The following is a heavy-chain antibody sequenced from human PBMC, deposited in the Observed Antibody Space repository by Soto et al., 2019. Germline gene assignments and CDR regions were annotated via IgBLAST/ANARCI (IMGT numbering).Heavy chain of an antibody. D-gene: IGHD4-4*01. Sequence: QVQLVQSGAEVKKPGSSVKVSCKASGGTFSRYAISWVRQAPGQGLEWMGGIIPIFGTATYAQKFQGRVTITADESTSTAYMELSSLRAEDTAVYYCGRDPKATVDGAFDIWGQGTMVTVSS. CDR1: GGTFSRYA. J-gene: IGHJ3*02. CDR2: IIPIFGTA. V-gene: IGHV1-69*01. CDR3: GRDPKATVDGAFDI.